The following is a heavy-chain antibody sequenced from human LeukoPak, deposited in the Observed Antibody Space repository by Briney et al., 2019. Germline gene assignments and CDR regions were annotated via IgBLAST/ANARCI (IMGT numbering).Heavy chain of an antibody. CDR2: ISPDGSAA. J-gene: IGHJ4*02. CDR1: GFTFSNYW. V-gene: IGHV3-7*01. CDR3: ARSVDY. Sequence: GGCLRLSCEASGFTFSNYWMSWVRQAPGKGLEWVANISPDGSAAFYVDSVKGRVTISRDNAKNSLYLQMFSLRAEDTAVYYCARSVDYWGQGTLVTVSS.